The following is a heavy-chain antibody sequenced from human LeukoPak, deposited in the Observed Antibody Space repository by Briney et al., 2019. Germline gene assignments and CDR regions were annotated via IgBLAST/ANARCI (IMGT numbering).Heavy chain of an antibody. Sequence: VKPGGSLRLSCVASGFTFSTYSMNWVRPTPGKGLEWVSSISRESKYILYADSVKGRFSVSRDNAKNSMFLQMTSLRAEDSAVYYCARDSEASCDYWGQGTLVTVSS. J-gene: IGHJ4*02. V-gene: IGHV3-21*01. CDR1: GFTFSTYS. CDR2: ISRESKYI. CDR3: ARDSEASCDY. D-gene: IGHD6-6*01.